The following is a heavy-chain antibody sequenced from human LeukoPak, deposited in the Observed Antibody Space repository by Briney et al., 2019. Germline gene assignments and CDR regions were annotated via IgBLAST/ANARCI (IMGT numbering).Heavy chain of an antibody. J-gene: IGHJ4*02. V-gene: IGHV3-48*03. CDR2: ISSSGSTI. CDR1: GFTFSSYE. Sequence: PGGSLRLSCAASGFTFSSYEMNWVRQAPGKGLEWVSYISSSGSTIYYADSVKGRFTISRDNAKNSLFLQMNSLRAEDTAVYYCARLECSGGICYSVDYWGQGTLVTVSS. D-gene: IGHD2-15*01. CDR3: ARLECSGGICYSVDY.